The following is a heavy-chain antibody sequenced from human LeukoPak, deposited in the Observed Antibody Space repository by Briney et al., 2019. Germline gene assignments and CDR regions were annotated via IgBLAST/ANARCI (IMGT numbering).Heavy chain of an antibody. V-gene: IGHV4-59*08. D-gene: IGHD2-15*01. CDR3: ARLNCSGGSCYPYYYYYYMDV. CDR2: IYYSGST. Sequence: SETLSLTCTVSGGSISSYYWSWIRQPPGEGLEWIGYIYYSGSTNYNPSLKSRVTISVDTSKTQFSLKLSSVTAADTAVYYCARLNCSGGSCYPYYYYYYMDVWGKGTTVTVSS. CDR1: GGSISSYY. J-gene: IGHJ6*03.